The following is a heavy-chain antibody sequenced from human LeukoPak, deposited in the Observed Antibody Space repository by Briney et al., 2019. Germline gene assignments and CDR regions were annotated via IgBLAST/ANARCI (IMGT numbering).Heavy chain of an antibody. V-gene: IGHV4-34*01. CDR1: GGSFSGYY. J-gene: IGHJ3*02. Sequence: SETLSLTCAVYGGSFSGYYWSWIRQPPGKGLEWIGEINHSGSTNYNPSLKSRVTISVDTSKNQFSLKLSSVTAADTAVYYCARSGSLIWSGYYVVGAFDIRGQGTMVTVSS. D-gene: IGHD3-3*01. CDR3: ARSGSLIWSGYYVVGAFDI. CDR2: INHSGST.